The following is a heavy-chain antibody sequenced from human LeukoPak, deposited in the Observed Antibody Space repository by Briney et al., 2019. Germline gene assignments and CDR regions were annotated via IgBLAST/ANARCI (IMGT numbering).Heavy chain of an antibody. Sequence: GGALRLSCAPSGFTFSSYAMSWVRQAPGKGVEWVSAITGSSVSTYYAASLKGRFTISRDNSKNKLDLQMNSLRAEDTAVYYCAKRYCSGGSCYSFDYWGQGTLVTVSS. CDR3: AKRYCSGGSCYSFDY. CDR2: ITGSSVST. J-gene: IGHJ4*02. CDR1: GFTFSSYA. D-gene: IGHD2-15*01. V-gene: IGHV3-23*01.